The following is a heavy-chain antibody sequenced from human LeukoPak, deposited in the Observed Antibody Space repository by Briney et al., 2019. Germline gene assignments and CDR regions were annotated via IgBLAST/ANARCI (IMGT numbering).Heavy chain of an antibody. V-gene: IGHV1-18*01. D-gene: IGHD3-3*01. Sequence: ASVKVSCKASGYTFTSYGISWVRQAPGQGLEWMGCISAYNGNTNYAQKLQGRVTMTTDTSTSTAYMELRSLRSDDTAVYYCARATIFGVVTTIYYFDYWGQGTLVTVSS. J-gene: IGHJ4*02. CDR2: ISAYNGNT. CDR3: ARATIFGVVTTIYYFDY. CDR1: GYTFTSYG.